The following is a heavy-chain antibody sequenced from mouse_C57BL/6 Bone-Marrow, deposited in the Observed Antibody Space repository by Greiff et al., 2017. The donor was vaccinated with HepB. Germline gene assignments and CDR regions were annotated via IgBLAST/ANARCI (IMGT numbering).Heavy chain of an antibody. Sequence: VQLKESGPELVKPGASVKISCKASGYAFSSSWMNWVKQRPGKGLEWIGRIYPGDGDTNYNGKFKGKATLTADKSSSTAYMQLSSLTSEDSAVYFCARWGPYYSNLGYWGQGTTLTVSS. CDR3: ARWGPYYSNLGY. CDR2: IYPGDGDT. D-gene: IGHD2-5*01. CDR1: GYAFSSSW. V-gene: IGHV1-82*01. J-gene: IGHJ2*01.